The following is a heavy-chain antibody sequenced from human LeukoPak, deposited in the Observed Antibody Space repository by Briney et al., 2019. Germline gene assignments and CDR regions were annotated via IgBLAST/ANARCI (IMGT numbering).Heavy chain of an antibody. CDR2: INPNSGGT. Sequence: ASAKVSCKASGYTFTGYYMHWVRQAPGQGLEWMGWINPNSGGTNYAQKFQGRVTMTRDTSISTAYMELSRLRSDDTAVYYCARSGRRGYCSSTSCYLGYWGQGTLVTVSS. V-gene: IGHV1-2*02. J-gene: IGHJ4*02. CDR1: GYTFTGYY. D-gene: IGHD2-2*01. CDR3: ARSGRRGYCSSTSCYLGY.